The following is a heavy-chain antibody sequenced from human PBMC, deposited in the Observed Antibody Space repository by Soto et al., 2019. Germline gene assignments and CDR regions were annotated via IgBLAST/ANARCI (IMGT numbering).Heavy chain of an antibody. CDR3: ARSQGSSTSLEIYYYYYYGMDV. CDR2: IIPITGTA. D-gene: IGHD2-2*01. Sequence: QVQLVQSGAEVKKPGSSVKVSCKASGGTFGSYAISWVRQAPGQGPEWMGGIIPITGTANYAQKFQGRVTITADESTSTASMQLSSLRSEYTTVYYCARSQGSSTSLEIYYYYYYGMDVWGQGTTVTVSS. V-gene: IGHV1-69*01. J-gene: IGHJ6*02. CDR1: GGTFGSYA.